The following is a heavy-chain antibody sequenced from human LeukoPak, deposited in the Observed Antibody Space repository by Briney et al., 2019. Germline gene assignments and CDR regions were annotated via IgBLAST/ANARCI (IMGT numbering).Heavy chain of an antibody. CDR1: GGSFSGYY. V-gene: IGHV4-34*01. CDR2: INHSGST. Sequence: PSETLSLTCAVYGGSFSGYYWSWIRQPPGKGLEWIGEINHSGSTNYNPSLTSRVTISVDTSKNQFSLKLSSVTAADTAVYYCARGFRDILTGYSFDYWGQGTLVTVSS. D-gene: IGHD3-9*01. CDR3: ARGFRDILTGYSFDY. J-gene: IGHJ4*02.